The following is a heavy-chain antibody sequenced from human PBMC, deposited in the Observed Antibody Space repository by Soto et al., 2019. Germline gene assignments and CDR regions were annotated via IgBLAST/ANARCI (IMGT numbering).Heavy chain of an antibody. V-gene: IGHV3-74*01. CDR1: GFTFSSYW. CDR2: INSDGSST. CDR3: YKRLNGYNYGS. Sequence: LVESGGDFVLPGGSLRLSCAASGFTFSSYWMHWVRQTPGKGLVWVSRINSDGSSTNYADSVKGRFTISRDNAKNTLYLQMNSLRAEDTAVYYCYKRLNGYNYGSWGQGTLVTVS. D-gene: IGHD5-18*01. J-gene: IGHJ5*02.